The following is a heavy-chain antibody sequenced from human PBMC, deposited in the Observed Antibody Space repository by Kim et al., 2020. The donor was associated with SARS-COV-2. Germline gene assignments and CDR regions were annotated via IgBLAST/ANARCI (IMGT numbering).Heavy chain of an antibody. CDR2: INHSGST. CDR1: GGSFSGYY. Sequence: SETLSLTCAVYGGSFSGYYWSWIRQPPGKGLEWIGEINHSGSTNYNPSLKSRVTISVDTSKNQFSLKLSSVTAADTAVYYCARGAAMGPNDFDYWGQGTL. J-gene: IGHJ4*02. CDR3: ARGAAMGPNDFDY. D-gene: IGHD5-18*01. V-gene: IGHV4-34*01.